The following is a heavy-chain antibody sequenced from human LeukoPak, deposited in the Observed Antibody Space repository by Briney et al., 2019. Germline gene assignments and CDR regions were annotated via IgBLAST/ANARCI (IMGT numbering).Heavy chain of an antibody. Sequence: PGGSLRLTCAASGFTFSSYAMSWVRQAPGKGLEWVSAISGSGGSTYYADSVKGRFTISRDNSKNTLYLQMNSLRAEDTAVYYCAKSRIAARTIDYWGQGTLVTVSS. CDR1: GFTFSSYA. J-gene: IGHJ4*02. CDR3: AKSRIAARTIDY. D-gene: IGHD6-6*01. CDR2: ISGSGGST. V-gene: IGHV3-23*01.